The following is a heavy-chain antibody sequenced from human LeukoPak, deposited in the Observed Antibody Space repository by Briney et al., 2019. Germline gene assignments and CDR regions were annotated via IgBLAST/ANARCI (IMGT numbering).Heavy chain of an antibody. Sequence: SETLSLTCAVYGESFSNYFWSWIRQPPGKGLDWIGEINHSGSTKYNPSLKSRVIVSVDTAKNQLSLKLSSVTAADTAVYYCARGGGVAVADYFFDYWGQGTLVTVSS. CDR1: GESFSNYF. V-gene: IGHV4-34*01. CDR3: ARGGGVAVADYFFDY. D-gene: IGHD6-19*01. J-gene: IGHJ4*02. CDR2: INHSGST.